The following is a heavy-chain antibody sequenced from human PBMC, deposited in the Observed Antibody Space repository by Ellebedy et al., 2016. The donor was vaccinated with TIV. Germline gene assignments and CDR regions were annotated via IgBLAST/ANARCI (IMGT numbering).Heavy chain of an antibody. V-gene: IGHV5-51*01. CDR3: ARDSGLDY. Sequence: PGGSLRLSCKGFGYSFTRYWIGWVPQMPGKGLEWMGIIYPCDSDTRYSPSFQGQVTISADKSISTAYLQWSSLKASDTAMYYCARDSGLDYWGQGTLVTVSS. CDR1: GYSFTRYW. J-gene: IGHJ4*02. D-gene: IGHD1-14*01. CDR2: IYPCDSDT.